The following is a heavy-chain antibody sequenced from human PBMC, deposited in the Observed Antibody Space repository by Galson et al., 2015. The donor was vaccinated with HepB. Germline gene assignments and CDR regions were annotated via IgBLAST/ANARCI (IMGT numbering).Heavy chain of an antibody. CDR2: INHSGST. CDR3: ARGVVLMVYAIQRYYYYMDV. J-gene: IGHJ6*03. Sequence: SETLSLTCAVYGGSFSGYYWSWIRQPPGKGLEWIGEINHSGSTNYNPSLKSRVTISVDTSKNQFSLKLSSVTAADTAVYYCARGVVLMVYAIQRYYYYMDVWGKGTTVTVSS. D-gene: IGHD2-8*01. V-gene: IGHV4-34*01. CDR1: GGSFSGYY.